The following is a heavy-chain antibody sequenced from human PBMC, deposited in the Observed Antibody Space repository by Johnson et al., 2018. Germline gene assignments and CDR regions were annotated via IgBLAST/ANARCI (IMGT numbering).Heavy chain of an antibody. CDR2: ISSDGRKD. D-gene: IGHD3-22*01. Sequence: QVQLVQSGGGLVQPGGSLRLSCAASGFTFRNFGIHWVRQAPDKGLEWVALISSDGRKDFYAESVKGRFTISREIAKNSLYLQMNSLRVADTAVDYCARGYYFESSGYYSRGAFDRWGQGTVVTVSS. V-gene: IGHV3-30*03. J-gene: IGHJ3*01. CDR1: GFTFRNFG. CDR3: ARGYYFESSGYYSRGAFDR.